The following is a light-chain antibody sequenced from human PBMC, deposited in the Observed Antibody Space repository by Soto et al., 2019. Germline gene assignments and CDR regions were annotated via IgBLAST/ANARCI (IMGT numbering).Light chain of an antibody. CDR3: QQSYSTPQT. CDR2: KAS. V-gene: IGKV1-39*01. CDR1: QTISSW. J-gene: IGKJ1*01. Sequence: DIPRTQSPSTLSVSVGDRVTITCRASQTISSWLAWYQQKPGQAPKLLIYKASSLQSGVPSRFSGSGSGTDFTLTISSLQPEDFATYYCQQSYSTPQTFGQGTKVDIK.